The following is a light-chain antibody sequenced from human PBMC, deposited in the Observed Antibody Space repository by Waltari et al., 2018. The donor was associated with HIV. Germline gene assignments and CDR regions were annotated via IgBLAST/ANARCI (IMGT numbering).Light chain of an antibody. CDR1: QAISTY. Sequence: DIQMTQSPSSLSASLGDSVVITCRASQAISTYLNWYQQKPGKAPVLLVYSAYKLQPGAPSRFRGAGSGKDFSLSISGLQTEDFATYCCQQSYGFPFNFGPGT. V-gene: IGKV1-39*01. J-gene: IGKJ3*01. CDR3: QQSYGFPFN. CDR2: SAY.